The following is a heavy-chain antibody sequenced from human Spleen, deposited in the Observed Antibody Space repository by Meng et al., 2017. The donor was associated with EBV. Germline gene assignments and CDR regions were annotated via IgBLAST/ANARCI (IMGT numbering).Heavy chain of an antibody. J-gene: IGHJ4*02. Sequence: QVQLVQSGAEVRKPGASVKVSCQASGYTFTNYHIHWVRQAPGQGLEWMGMINPSDGSTNYAQNFQGRVTMTRDTSKSTVYLELSSLGFEDTAVYYCASPGVYGSGSFGIDYWGQGSLVTVSS. CDR2: INPSDGST. D-gene: IGHD3-10*01. CDR3: ASPGVYGSGSFGIDY. CDR1: GYTFTNYH. V-gene: IGHV1-46*01.